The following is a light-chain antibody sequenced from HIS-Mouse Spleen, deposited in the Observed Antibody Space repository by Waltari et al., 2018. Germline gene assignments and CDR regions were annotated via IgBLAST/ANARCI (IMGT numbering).Light chain of an antibody. V-gene: IGLV2-11*01. CDR3: CSYAGSYTWV. Sequence: QSALTQPRSVSGSPGQSVTISCTGTSIDVGGYNYVSWYQQHPGKAPKLMMNDVSKRPSGVPDRFSGSKSGNTASLTISGLQAEDEADYYCCSYAGSYTWVFGGGTKLTVL. J-gene: IGLJ3*02. CDR1: SIDVGGYNY. CDR2: DVS.